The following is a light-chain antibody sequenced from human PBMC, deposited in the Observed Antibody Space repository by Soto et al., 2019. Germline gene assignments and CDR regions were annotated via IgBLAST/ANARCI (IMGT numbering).Light chain of an antibody. CDR1: SANIGAGYD. CDR2: GNS. J-gene: IGLJ1*01. CDR3: QSYDSSLSGYV. Sequence: QSVLTQPPSVSGAPGQRVTISCTWSSANIGAGYDVHWYQQLPGTAPKLLIYGNSNRPSGVPDRFSGSKSGTSASLAITGLQAEDEADYYCQSYDSSLSGYVFGTGTKVIVL. V-gene: IGLV1-40*01.